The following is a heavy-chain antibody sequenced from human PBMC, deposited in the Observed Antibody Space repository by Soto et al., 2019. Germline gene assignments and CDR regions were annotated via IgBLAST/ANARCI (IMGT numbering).Heavy chain of an antibody. CDR3: ATLTLAKVYYYYYGMDV. CDR1: GHTFSGYY. Sequence: GASVKVSCKASGHTFSGYYVHWVRQAPGQGLEWMGWVNPNSGGTHYAQKFQGRVTMTRDTSISTAYMELSRLRSDDTAVYYCATLTLAKVYYYYYGMDVWGQGTTVTVSS. CDR2: VNPNSGGT. V-gene: IGHV1-2*02. J-gene: IGHJ6*02.